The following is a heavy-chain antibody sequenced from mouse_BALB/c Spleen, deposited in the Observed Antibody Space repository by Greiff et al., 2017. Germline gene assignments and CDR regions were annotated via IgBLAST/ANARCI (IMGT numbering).Heavy chain of an antibody. CDR2: ISSGGST. CDR1: GFTFSSYA. J-gene: IGHJ4*01. V-gene: IGHV5-6-5*01. D-gene: IGHD1-3*01. Sequence: EVNLVESGGGLVKPGGSLKLSCAASGFTFSSYAMSWVRQTPEKRLEWVASISSGGSTYYPDSVKGRFTISRDNARNILYLQMSSLRSEDTAMYYCARSYNAYAMDYWGQGTSVTVSS. CDR3: ARSYNAYAMDY.